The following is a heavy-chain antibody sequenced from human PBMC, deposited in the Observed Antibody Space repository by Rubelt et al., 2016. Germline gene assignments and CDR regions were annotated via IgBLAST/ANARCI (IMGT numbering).Heavy chain of an antibody. CDR1: GHTFTSYG. Sequence: QVQLVQSGAEVKKPGASVKVSCKASGHTFTSYGISWVRQAPGQGLEWMGWISAYNGNTNSARKLQGRVTMTTDTSTITAYMELRSLRSEDTAVYYCARIDYGDYGGDYWGRGTLVTVSS. V-gene: IGHV1-18*01. D-gene: IGHD4-17*01. CDR2: ISAYNGNT. CDR3: ARIDYGDYGGDY. J-gene: IGHJ2*01.